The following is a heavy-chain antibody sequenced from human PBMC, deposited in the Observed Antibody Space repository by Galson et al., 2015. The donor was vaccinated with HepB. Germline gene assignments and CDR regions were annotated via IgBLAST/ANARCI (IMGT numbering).Heavy chain of an antibody. J-gene: IGHJ6*02. CDR3: ARDGVATIEGGMDV. Sequence: SLRLSCAASGFTFSDYYMSWIRQAPGKGLEWVSYICSSSSYTNYADSVKGRFTISRDDAKNSLYLQMNSLRAEDTAVYYCARDGVATIEGGMDVWGQGTTVTVSS. D-gene: IGHD5-24*01. V-gene: IGHV3-11*06. CDR2: ICSSSSYT. CDR1: GFTFSDYY.